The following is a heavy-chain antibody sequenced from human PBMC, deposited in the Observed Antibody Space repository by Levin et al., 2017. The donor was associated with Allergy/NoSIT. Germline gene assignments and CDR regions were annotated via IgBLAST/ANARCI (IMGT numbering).Heavy chain of an antibody. CDR3: ARDDYDSDSTRAEFSHH. D-gene: IGHD3-22*01. CDR2: ISAYTGNI. J-gene: IGHJ1*01. CDR1: GFTFSSFG. V-gene: IGHV1-18*01. Sequence: GESLKISCTTSGFTFSSFGFSWVRRAPGQGLEWMGWISAYTGNINFAQKFQGRVPLTTDTFTNTSYLELRGLTSDDTAVYYCARDDYDSDSTRAEFSHHWGQGTLVTVSS.